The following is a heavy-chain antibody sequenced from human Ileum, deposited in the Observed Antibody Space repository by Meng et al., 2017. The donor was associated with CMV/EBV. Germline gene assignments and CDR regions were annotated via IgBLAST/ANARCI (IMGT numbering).Heavy chain of an antibody. D-gene: IGHD2-15*01. V-gene: IGHV4-30-4*08. J-gene: IGHJ4*02. CDR3: VRQVVAASFDY. Sequence: QVRPAVTGPGLGKPSPTLSLTCTVSGGSITSGNYYWSWIRQPPGRGLEWIGYIYYSGSPYYKPSLKSRVTISLDTSKNQFSLNLRSVTATDSAVYYCVRQVVAASFDYWGQGALVTVSS. CDR2: IYYSGSP. CDR1: GGSITSGNYY.